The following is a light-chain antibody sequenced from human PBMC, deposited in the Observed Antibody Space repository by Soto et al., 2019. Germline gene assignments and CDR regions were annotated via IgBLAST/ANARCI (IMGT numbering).Light chain of an antibody. Sequence: DIPMTQSPSTLSGSVGDRVTITCRASQTISSWLAWYQQKPGKAPKLLIYKASTLKSGVPSRFSGSGSGTEFTLTISSLHPDDFATYYCQHYNSYSEAFGQVTKVELK. CDR3: QHYNSYSEA. V-gene: IGKV1-5*03. CDR1: QTISSW. CDR2: KAS. J-gene: IGKJ1*01.